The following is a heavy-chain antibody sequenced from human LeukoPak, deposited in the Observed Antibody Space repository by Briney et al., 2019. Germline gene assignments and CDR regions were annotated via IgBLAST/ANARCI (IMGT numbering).Heavy chain of an antibody. D-gene: IGHD3-3*01. V-gene: IGHV4-59*01. Sequence: SETLSLTCTVSGGSLSSYYWSWLRQPPGKGLEWIGYIYYSGSTNYNPSLKSRVTISVDTSKNQFSLKLSSMTAADTAVYYCARAGVAHPYYYYYYMDVWGKGTTVTVSS. CDR3: ARAGVAHPYYYYYYMDV. CDR2: IYYSGST. J-gene: IGHJ6*03. CDR1: GGSLSSYY.